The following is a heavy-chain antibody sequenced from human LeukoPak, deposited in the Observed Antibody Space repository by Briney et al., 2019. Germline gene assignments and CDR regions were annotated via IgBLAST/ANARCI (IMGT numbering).Heavy chain of an antibody. CDR3: ARDLETLGYCSSTSCYWLDP. J-gene: IGHJ5*02. CDR2: IIPMLGIA. CDR1: GGTFSSYA. V-gene: IGHV1-69*04. Sequence: SVKVSCKASGGTFSSYAISWVRQAPGQGLEWMGRIIPMLGIANYAQKFQGRVTITADKSTRTAYMELSSLRSEDTAVYYCARDLETLGYCSSTSCYWLDPWGQGTLVTVSS. D-gene: IGHD2-2*01.